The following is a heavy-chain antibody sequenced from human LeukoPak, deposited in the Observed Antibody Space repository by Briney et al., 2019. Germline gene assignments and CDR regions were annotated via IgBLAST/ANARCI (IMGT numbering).Heavy chain of an antibody. D-gene: IGHD3-10*01. Sequence: SETLSLTCTVSGGSISSYYWSWIRQPPGKGLEWIGYIYYSGSTNYNPSLKSRVTISVDTSKNQFSLKLSSVTAADTAVYYCARHVMDYYGSGSYYSINYYYYCMDVWGQGTTVTVSS. V-gene: IGHV4-59*08. CDR3: ARHVMDYYGSGSYYSINYYYYCMDV. CDR1: GGSISSYY. CDR2: IYYSGST. J-gene: IGHJ6*02.